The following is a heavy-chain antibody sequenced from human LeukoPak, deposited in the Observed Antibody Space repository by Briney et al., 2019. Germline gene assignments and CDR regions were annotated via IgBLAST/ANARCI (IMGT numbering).Heavy chain of an antibody. CDR3: ARLNIIGSSPVHHYDY. CDR1: GGSITGYY. Sequence: RASETLSLTCTVSGGSITGYYWSWIRQPPGKRLEYIAYIHYSGSTDYNPSLRSRVTISVDTSKNQFSLKLRPVTAADTAVYYCARLNIIGSSPVHHYDYWGRGTLVTVSS. D-gene: IGHD6-13*01. J-gene: IGHJ4*02. CDR2: IHYSGST. V-gene: IGHV4-59*08.